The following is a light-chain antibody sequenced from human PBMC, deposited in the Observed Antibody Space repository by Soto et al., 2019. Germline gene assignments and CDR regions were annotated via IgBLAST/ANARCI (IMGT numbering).Light chain of an antibody. CDR2: HAS. CDR1: QDISKS. CDR3: QQYDYRPLT. V-gene: IGKV1-33*01. J-gene: IGKJ4*01. Sequence: DIQMTQSPSSLSASVGDRVTITCQASQDISKSLNWYQQKPGKPLKVLIYHASNLETGVPSRFSGRGSGTYFTFTISSLQPEDIATYYCQQYDYRPLTFGGGTKVEIK.